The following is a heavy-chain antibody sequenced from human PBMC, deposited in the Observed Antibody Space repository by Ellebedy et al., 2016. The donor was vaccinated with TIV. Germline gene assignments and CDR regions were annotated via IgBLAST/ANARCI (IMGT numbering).Heavy chain of an antibody. CDR1: GYTFTSYG. Sequence: ASVKVSCXASGYTFTSYGISWVRQAPGQGLEWMGWISAYNGNTNYAQKVQGRVTMTTDTSTSTAYMELRSLRSDDTAVYYCARDSGRVAASDAFDIWGLGTMVTVSS. V-gene: IGHV1-18*01. D-gene: IGHD2-15*01. CDR2: ISAYNGNT. CDR3: ARDSGRVAASDAFDI. J-gene: IGHJ3*02.